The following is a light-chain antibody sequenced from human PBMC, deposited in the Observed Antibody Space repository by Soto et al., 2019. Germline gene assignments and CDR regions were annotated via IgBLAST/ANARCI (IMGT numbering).Light chain of an antibody. Sequence: EIVLTQSPGTLSFSPGERATLSCRSSQSVSSSYLAWYQQKPGQAPRLLIYGASSRATGIPDRFSGSGSGTDFTLTISRLEPEDFAVYYCQQYGSSPPITFGQGIRREIK. CDR1: QSVSSSY. CDR2: GAS. V-gene: IGKV3-20*01. J-gene: IGKJ5*01. CDR3: QQYGSSPPIT.